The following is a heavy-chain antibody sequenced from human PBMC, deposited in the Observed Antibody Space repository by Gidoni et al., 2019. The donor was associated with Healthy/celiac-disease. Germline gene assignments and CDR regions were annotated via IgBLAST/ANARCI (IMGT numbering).Heavy chain of an antibody. V-gene: IGHV4-34*01. CDR2: LNHSGST. Sequence: QVQLQQWCAGLLKPSETLSLTCAVYGGSFSGYYWSWIRPPPGKGLEWIGELNHSGSTNYNPSLKSRVTISVDTSKTQFSRKLSSVTAADTAVYYCARVQTVGATIRSGMDVWGQGTTVTVSS. J-gene: IGHJ6*02. CDR3: ARVQTVGATIRSGMDV. D-gene: IGHD1-26*01. CDR1: GGSFSGYY.